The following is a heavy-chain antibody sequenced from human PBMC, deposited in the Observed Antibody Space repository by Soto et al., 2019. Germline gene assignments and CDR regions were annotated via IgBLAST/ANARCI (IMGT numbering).Heavy chain of an antibody. CDR2: INSDGSST. J-gene: IGHJ4*02. CDR3: ARDPEDPYCSSTSCYDEDY. CDR1: GFTFSNYW. D-gene: IGHD2-2*01. Sequence: GGSLRLSCAASGFTFSNYWMHWVRQAPGKGLVWVSRINSDGSSTIYADSVKGRFTISRDNAKNTLYLQMNSLRADDTAVYYCARDPEDPYCSSTSCYDEDYWGQGT. V-gene: IGHV3-74*01.